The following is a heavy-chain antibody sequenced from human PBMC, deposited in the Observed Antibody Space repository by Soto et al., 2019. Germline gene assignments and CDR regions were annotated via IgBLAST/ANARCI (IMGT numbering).Heavy chain of an antibody. CDR2: ISASGGRT. J-gene: IGHJ4*02. CDR1: GFTFSSYA. V-gene: IGHV3-23*01. Sequence: PGGSLRLSCAGSGFTFSSYAMSWVRQAPGKGLEWVSSISASGGRTYYADSVKGRFTISRDNPKNTLYLQMNSLRADDTAVYYCTKREEDDDSSVYYEDFDYCSQVTLVPVSS. D-gene: IGHD3-22*01. CDR3: TKREEDDDSSVYYEDFDY.